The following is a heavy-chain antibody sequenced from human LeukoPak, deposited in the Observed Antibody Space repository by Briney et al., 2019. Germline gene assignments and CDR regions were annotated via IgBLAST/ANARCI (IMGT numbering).Heavy chain of an antibody. J-gene: IGHJ6*03. Sequence: SETLSLTCAVYGGSFIGFHWNWIRQPPGKGLEWIGDINHSGSTNYNPSLTGRVTISVDPSKNQFSLKLSSVTAADTAVYYCARVRQFYYYYMDVWGKGTTVTVSS. CDR3: ARVRQFYYYYMDV. CDR2: INHSGST. D-gene: IGHD5-24*01. V-gene: IGHV4-34*01. CDR1: GGSFIGFH.